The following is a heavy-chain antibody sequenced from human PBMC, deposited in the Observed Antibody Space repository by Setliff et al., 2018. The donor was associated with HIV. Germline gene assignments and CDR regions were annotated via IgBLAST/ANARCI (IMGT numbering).Heavy chain of an antibody. J-gene: IGHJ5*01. Sequence: SVKVSCKASGGTFSSYVISWVRQAPGQGPEWMGGIIPMYGVTNYAQKFQGRVTITRDTSATIAYMELSSLTSEDTALYFCARTDYDSGKSVLDSWGQGTLVTVSS. D-gene: IGHD3-10*01. CDR2: IIPMYGVT. V-gene: IGHV1-69*10. CDR1: GGTFSSYV. CDR3: ARTDYDSGKSVLDS.